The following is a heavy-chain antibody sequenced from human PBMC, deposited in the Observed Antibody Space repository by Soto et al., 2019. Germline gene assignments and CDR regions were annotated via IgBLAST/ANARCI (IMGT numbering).Heavy chain of an antibody. D-gene: IGHD2-2*01. Sequence: PGEALKISCKGSGYSFTSYWIGWVRQMPGKGLEWMGIIYPGDSDTRYSPSFQGQVTISADKSISTAYLQWSSLKASDTAMYYCLNFTDNGTNPYYIDVWGQGTPVTVS. V-gene: IGHV5-51*01. CDR1: GYSFTSYW. CDR2: IYPGDSDT. J-gene: IGHJ6*02. CDR3: LNFTDNGTNPYYIDV.